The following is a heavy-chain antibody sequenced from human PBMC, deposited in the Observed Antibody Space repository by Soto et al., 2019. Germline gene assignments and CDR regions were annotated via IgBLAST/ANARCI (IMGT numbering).Heavy chain of an antibody. Sequence: ASVKVSCKASGYTFTSYDINWVRQATGHGLEWMGWMNPNSGNTGYAQKFQGRVTMTRNTSISTAYMELSSLRSEDTAVYYCARGPRYDLWRGPLGGMDVWGQGTTVTVSS. V-gene: IGHV1-8*01. CDR2: MNPNSGNT. D-gene: IGHD3-3*01. CDR3: ARGPRYDLWRGPLGGMDV. J-gene: IGHJ6*02. CDR1: GYTFTSYD.